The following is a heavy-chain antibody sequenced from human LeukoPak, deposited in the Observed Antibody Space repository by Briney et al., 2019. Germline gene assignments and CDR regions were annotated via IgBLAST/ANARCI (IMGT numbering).Heavy chain of an antibody. CDR2: ISYDGSNK. CDR3: AKDSLGDYYSYHYMDV. J-gene: IGHJ6*03. Sequence: GGSLRLSCAASGFTFSSYAMHWVRQAPGKGLEWVAVISYDGSNKFYADSVKGRITISRDNSKNTLYLQMNSLRAEDTAVYYCAKDSLGDYYSYHYMDVWGKGTTVTVSS. CDR1: GFTFSSYA. V-gene: IGHV3-30*18.